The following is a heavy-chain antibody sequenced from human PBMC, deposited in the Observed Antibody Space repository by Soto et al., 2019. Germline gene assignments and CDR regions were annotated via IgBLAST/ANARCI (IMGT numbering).Heavy chain of an antibody. J-gene: IGHJ3*02. CDR3: ASPVDYGGNSGHAFDI. CDR1: GGSIISSSYY. CDR2: IYNSRTT. Sequence: QVQLQESGPGLVKPSETLSLTCTVSGGSIISSSYYWGWIRQPPGKGLEWIGNIYNSRTTYYNPSLKSRVTISADTSKNQFSLKRSSVTAADTAVYYCASPVDYGGNSGHAFDIWGQGTTVSVSS. V-gene: IGHV4-39*01. D-gene: IGHD4-17*01.